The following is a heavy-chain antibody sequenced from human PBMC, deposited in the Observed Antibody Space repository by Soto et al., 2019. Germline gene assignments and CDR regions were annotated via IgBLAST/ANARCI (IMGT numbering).Heavy chain of an antibody. V-gene: IGHV1-18*01. Sequence: GQGLEWMGWISAYNGNTNYAQKLQGRVTMTTETSTSTAYMELRSLRSDDTAVYYCARRRFDALDIWGQGTMVTVSS. J-gene: IGHJ3*02. D-gene: IGHD3-3*01. CDR2: ISAYNGNT. CDR3: ARRRFDALDI.